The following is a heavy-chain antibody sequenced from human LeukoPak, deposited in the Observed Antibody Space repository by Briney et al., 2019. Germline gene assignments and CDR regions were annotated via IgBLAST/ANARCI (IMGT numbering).Heavy chain of an antibody. CDR3: ARGEGERYYVIFFDY. CDR1: GASLSGHY. V-gene: IGHV4-59*11. J-gene: IGHJ4*01. Sequence: PSETLSLICSVSGASLSGHYWSWFRQPPGKGLEWIGYFYYSGITNYHPSLKSRVTISVDTSKNQFSLKVNSVTSADTAVYYCARGEGERYYVIFFDYWGHGKLVSVSS. CDR2: FYYSGIT. D-gene: IGHD1-26*01.